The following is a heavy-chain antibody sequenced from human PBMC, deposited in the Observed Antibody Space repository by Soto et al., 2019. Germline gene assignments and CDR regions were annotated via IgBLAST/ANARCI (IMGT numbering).Heavy chain of an antibody. J-gene: IGHJ6*02. D-gene: IGHD3-10*01. CDR2: IIPIFGTA. V-gene: IGHV1-69*13. CDR3: ARPITMVRGKISMDV. Sequence: SVKVSCKASGGTFSSYAISWVRQAPGQGLEWMGGIIPIFGTANYAQKFQGRVTITADESTSTAYMELSSLRSEDTAVYYCARPITMVRGKISMDVWGQGTTVTVSS. CDR1: GGTFSSYA.